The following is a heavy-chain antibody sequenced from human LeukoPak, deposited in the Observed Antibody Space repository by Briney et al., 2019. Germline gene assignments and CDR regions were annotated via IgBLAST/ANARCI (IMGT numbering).Heavy chain of an antibody. Sequence: GGSLRLSCAASGSTFDDYGMSWVRQAPGKGLEWVSGINWNGGSTGYADSVKGRFTISRDNAKNSLYLQMNSLRAEDTALYYCARGGYNWNYEDYWGQGTLVTVSS. CDR1: GSTFDDYG. CDR3: ARGGYNWNYEDY. CDR2: INWNGGST. D-gene: IGHD1-7*01. J-gene: IGHJ4*02. V-gene: IGHV3-20*04.